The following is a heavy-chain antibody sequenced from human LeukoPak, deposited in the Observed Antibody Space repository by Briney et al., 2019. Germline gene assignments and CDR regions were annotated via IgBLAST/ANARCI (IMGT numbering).Heavy chain of an antibody. CDR2: IYSGGST. Sequence: PGGSLRLSCAASGFTFSSYWMSWVRQAPGKGLEWVSVIYSGGSTYYADSVKGRFTISRDDSKNTLYLQMNSLRAEDTAVYYCARGAAAVHFDYWGQGTLVTVSS. CDR3: ARGAAAVHFDY. V-gene: IGHV3-66*01. CDR1: GFTFSSYW. J-gene: IGHJ4*02. D-gene: IGHD6-13*01.